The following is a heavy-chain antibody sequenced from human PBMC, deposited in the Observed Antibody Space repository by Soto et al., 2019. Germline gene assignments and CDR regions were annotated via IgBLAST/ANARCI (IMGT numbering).Heavy chain of an antibody. V-gene: IGHV4-30-4*01. J-gene: IGHJ6*02. CDR1: RGSISSGDYY. CDR2: IYYSGST. CDR3: ARVPGYSSPYYGMDV. Sequence: QVQLQESGPGLVKPSQTLSLTCTVSRGSISSGDYYWSWIRQPPGKGLEWIGYIYYSGSTYYNPSLKSRVTISVDTSKNQFSLKLSSVTTADTAVYYCARVPGYSSPYYGMDVWGQGTTVTVSS. D-gene: IGHD6-13*01.